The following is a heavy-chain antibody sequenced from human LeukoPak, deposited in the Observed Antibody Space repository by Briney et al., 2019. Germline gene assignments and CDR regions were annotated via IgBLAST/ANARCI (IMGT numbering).Heavy chain of an antibody. CDR2: ISSSSSTI. Sequence: GGSLRLSCAASRFTFSSYSMNWVRQAPGKGLEWVSYISSSSSTIYYADSVKGRFTISRDNAKNSLYLQMNSLRAEDTAVYYCARVSAGNYYYYYYMDVWGKGTTVTVSS. D-gene: IGHD6-13*01. V-gene: IGHV3-48*04. J-gene: IGHJ6*03. CDR3: ARVSAGNYYYYYYMDV. CDR1: RFTFSSYS.